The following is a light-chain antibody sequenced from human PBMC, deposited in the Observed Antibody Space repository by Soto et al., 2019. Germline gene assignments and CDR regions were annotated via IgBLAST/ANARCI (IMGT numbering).Light chain of an antibody. CDR2: GVS. CDR3: QQYSAWPLT. CDR1: QSVRSN. J-gene: IGKJ4*01. Sequence: EIVMTQSPATLSVSPGERATLSCRASQSVRSNFLAWYQQIPGQAPRLLIYGVSIRATGIPARFSGSGSGTEFTLTISSLQSKDFAVYYCQQYSAWPLTFGGGTKVEIK. V-gene: IGKV3-15*01.